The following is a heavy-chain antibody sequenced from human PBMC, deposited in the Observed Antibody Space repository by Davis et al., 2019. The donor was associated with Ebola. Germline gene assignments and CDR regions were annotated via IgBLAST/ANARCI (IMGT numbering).Heavy chain of an antibody. J-gene: IGHJ4*02. CDR2: ISGTGGTT. CDR3: AKRRDGYIHY. Sequence: PGGSLRLSCAASGFTFSTYAMSWVRQAPGKGLEWVSSISGTGGTTYYADSVKGRFTISRDNSKNTLFLQMNSLRAEDTAIYYCAKRRDGYIHYWGQGTLVTVAS. D-gene: IGHD5-24*01. V-gene: IGHV3-23*01. CDR1: GFTFSTYA.